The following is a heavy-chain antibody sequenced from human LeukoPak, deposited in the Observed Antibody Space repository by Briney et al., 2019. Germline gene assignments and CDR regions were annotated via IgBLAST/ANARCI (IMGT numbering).Heavy chain of an antibody. D-gene: IGHD2-15*01. CDR3: AKAPVTSCRGAFCYPFDY. Sequence: GGSLRLSCAASGFTFSRNAMHWVRQAPGKGLEWVSAMSSSDDGRYYAASVRGRFTISRDTSRSTLYLQMNSLRAEDAAVYYCAKAPVTSCRGAFCYPFDYWGQGTLVTVSS. J-gene: IGHJ4*02. CDR1: GFTFSRNA. V-gene: IGHV3-23*01. CDR2: MSSSDDGR.